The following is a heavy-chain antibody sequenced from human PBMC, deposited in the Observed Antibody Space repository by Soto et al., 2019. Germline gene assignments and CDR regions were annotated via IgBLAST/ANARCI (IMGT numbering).Heavy chain of an antibody. CDR1: GGTFSSYT. CDR2: IIPILGIA. J-gene: IGHJ5*02. D-gene: IGHD2-15*01. V-gene: IGHV1-69*02. CDR3: AGTAAVGYDSGGSCYSLRNWFDP. Sequence: QVQLVQSGAEVKKPGSSVKVSCKASGGTFSSYTISWVRQAPGQGLEWMGRIIPILGIANYAQKFQGRVTITAEKSTSTAYMELSSLRSEDTAVYYCAGTAAVGYDSGGSCYSLRNWFDPWGQGTLGTVSS.